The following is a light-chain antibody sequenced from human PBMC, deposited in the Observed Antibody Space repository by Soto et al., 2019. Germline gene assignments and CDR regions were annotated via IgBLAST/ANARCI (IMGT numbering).Light chain of an antibody. J-gene: IGLJ1*01. V-gene: IGLV2-14*01. CDR1: SSDVGGYNY. CDR3: SSYTSSSLYV. CDR2: DVR. Sequence: QSVLTQPASVSGSPGQSITISCTGTSSDVGGYNYVSWYQQHPGKAPKLMIYDVRNRPSGVSNRFSGSKSGNTASLTISGLQAEDEADYYCSSYTSSSLYVFGTGTKLTVL.